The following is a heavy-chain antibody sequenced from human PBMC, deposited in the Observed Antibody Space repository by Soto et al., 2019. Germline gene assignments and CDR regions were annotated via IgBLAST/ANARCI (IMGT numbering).Heavy chain of an antibody. Sequence: SETLSLTCTVSGGSIRSGGYYWTWIRQHPEKGLEWIGFIYFDGGTYYNPSLKSRVTMSVDESKNQFSVRLSSVTAADTAVYYCASLTSGFFDYWGQGTLVTVSS. CDR3: ASLTSGFFDY. D-gene: IGHD6-19*01. V-gene: IGHV4-31*03. CDR2: IYFDGGT. J-gene: IGHJ4*02. CDR1: GGSIRSGGYY.